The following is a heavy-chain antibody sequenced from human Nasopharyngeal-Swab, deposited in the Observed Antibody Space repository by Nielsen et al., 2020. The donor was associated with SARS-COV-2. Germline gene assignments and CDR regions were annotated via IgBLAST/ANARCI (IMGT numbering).Heavy chain of an antibody. Sequence: GESLKISCAASGFAFSSYAMSWVRQTPGKGLEWVSRFSGSSGKTYYADYVKGRFTISRDTSKNTLYLQMNSLRADDTAVYYCAKDGGGWYTSGWYYFDYWGQGTLVTVSS. V-gene: IGHV3-23*01. D-gene: IGHD6-19*01. CDR2: FSGSSGKT. CDR3: AKDGGGWYTSGWYYFDY. J-gene: IGHJ4*02. CDR1: GFAFSSYA.